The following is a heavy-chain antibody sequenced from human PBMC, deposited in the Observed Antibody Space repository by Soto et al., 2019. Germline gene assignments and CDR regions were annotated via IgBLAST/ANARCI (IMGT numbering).Heavy chain of an antibody. V-gene: IGHV1-2*04. Sequence: VPVEASSKASGYTYTGYYMHWVRHATGQGLEWMGWINPNSGGTNYAQKFQGWVTMTRDTSISTAYMELSRLRSDDTAVYYCARGGMATINPPYKYWGQGTLVTVSS. CDR1: GYTYTGYY. D-gene: IGHD5-12*01. CDR2: INPNSGGT. J-gene: IGHJ4*02. CDR3: ARGGMATINPPYKY.